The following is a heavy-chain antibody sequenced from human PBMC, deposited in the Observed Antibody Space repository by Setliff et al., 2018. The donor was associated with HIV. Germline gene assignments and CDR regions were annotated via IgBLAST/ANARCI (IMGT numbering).Heavy chain of an antibody. Sequence: PSETLSLTCTVAGGSISSSNYYWGWIRQPPXXXXXWIGSIFYSGSTYYNPSLKSRVTISVDTSKNQFSLKLTSLTAADTAVYYCARLPSSAVFLGYYAXXXXYWGQGTLVTVSS. CDR3: ARLPSSAVFLGYYAXXXXY. CDR1: GGSISSSNYY. V-gene: IGHV4-39*01. J-gene: IGHJ4*02. D-gene: IGHD3-3*01. CDR2: IFYSGST.